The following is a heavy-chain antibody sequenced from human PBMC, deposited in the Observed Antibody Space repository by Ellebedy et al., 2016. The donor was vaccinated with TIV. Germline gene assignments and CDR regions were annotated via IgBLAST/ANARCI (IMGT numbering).Heavy chain of an antibody. Sequence: SETLSLTXTVSSGSISGYYWNWIRQPPGKGLEWIGYMYDSKHIDYNPSLRTRVTLSIDTSKNQFSLKPSSVTAADTAVYYCARSKKGDSSGWYFWFDPWGQGTLVTVSS. CDR2: MYDSKHI. D-gene: IGHD6-19*01. J-gene: IGHJ5*02. V-gene: IGHV4-59*01. CDR3: ARSKKGDSSGWYFWFDP. CDR1: SGSISGYY.